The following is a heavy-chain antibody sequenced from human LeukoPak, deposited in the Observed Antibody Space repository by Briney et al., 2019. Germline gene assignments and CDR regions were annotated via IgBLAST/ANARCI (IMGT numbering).Heavy chain of an antibody. CDR1: GDSIRSYH. CDR3: ARQLSRSSWYYFDH. D-gene: IGHD6-13*01. CDR2: IHYSGST. Sequence: SSETLSLTCTVSGDSIRSYHWSWLRQPPGKGLEWIGYIHYSGSTNYNPSLKSRVTISVDASKTQFSLKLSSVTAADTAVYYCARQLSRSSWYYFDHWGQGTLVTVSS. V-gene: IGHV4-59*08. J-gene: IGHJ4*02.